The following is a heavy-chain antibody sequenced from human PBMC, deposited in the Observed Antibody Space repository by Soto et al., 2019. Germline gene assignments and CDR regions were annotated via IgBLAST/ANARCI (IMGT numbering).Heavy chain of an antibody. Sequence: XGSLRLSCAASGVVFSDYYMSWIRQAPGKGLDGVSDISASGSTIYYADSVKGRFTVSRDNAKNSLYLEMHSLRAEDTAIYYCARGENYYETSGYYYTISYYGMEVWGQGTTVTVSS. J-gene: IGHJ6*02. CDR3: ARGENYYETSGYYYTISYYGMEV. CDR2: ISASGSTI. D-gene: IGHD3-22*01. V-gene: IGHV3-11*01. CDR1: GVVFSDYY.